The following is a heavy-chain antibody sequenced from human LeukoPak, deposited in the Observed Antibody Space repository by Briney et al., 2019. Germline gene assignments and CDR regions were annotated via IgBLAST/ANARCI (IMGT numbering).Heavy chain of an antibody. CDR1: GFTFSSYS. Sequence: GGSLRLSCAASGFTFSSYSMNWVRQAPGKGLEWVSSISSSSSYIYYADSVKGRFTISRDNAKNSLYLQMNSLRAEDTAVYYCARDSSAAHSSSAENYWGQGTLVTVSS. CDR2: ISSSSSYI. CDR3: ARDSSAAHSSSAENY. V-gene: IGHV3-21*01. J-gene: IGHJ4*02. D-gene: IGHD6-6*01.